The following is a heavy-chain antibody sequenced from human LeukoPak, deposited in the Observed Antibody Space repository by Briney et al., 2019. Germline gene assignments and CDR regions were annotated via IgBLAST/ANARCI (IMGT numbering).Heavy chain of an antibody. CDR2: IIPIFGTA. V-gene: IGHV1-69*13. D-gene: IGHD6-19*01. CDR3: ASGPETIAVAGTAGDY. CDR1: GGTFSSYA. J-gene: IGHJ4*02. Sequence: ASVKVSCKASGGTFSSYAISWVRQAPGQGLEWMGGIIPIFGTANYAQKFQGRVTITADESTSTAYMELSSLRSEDTAVYYCASGPETIAVAGTAGDYWGQGTLVTVSS.